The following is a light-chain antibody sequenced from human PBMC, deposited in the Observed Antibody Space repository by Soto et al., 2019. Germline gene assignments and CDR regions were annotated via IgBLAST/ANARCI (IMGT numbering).Light chain of an antibody. Sequence: QSALTQPPSASGSPGQSVTISCTGTSSDVGGYKYVSWYQQHPGKAPKFMIFEVHKRPSGVPDRFSGSKSGNPASLTVSGLQAEDEADYYCSAYAGINNLGVFGTGTKLTVL. CDR1: SSDVGGYKY. V-gene: IGLV2-8*01. CDR2: EVH. CDR3: SAYAGINNLGV. J-gene: IGLJ1*01.